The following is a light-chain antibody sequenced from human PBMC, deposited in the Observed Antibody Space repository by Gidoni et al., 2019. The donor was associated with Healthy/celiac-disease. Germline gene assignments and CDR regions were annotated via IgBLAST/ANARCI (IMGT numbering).Light chain of an antibody. Sequence: EIVLTQSPATLYLSPGERATLSCRASQSVSSYLAWYQQKPGQAPRLLIYDASNRATGIPARFSGSGSGTDFTLTISSLEPEDFAVYYCQQRSNWLFGGXTKVEIK. CDR1: QSVSSY. CDR2: DAS. CDR3: QQRSNWL. J-gene: IGKJ4*01. V-gene: IGKV3-11*01.